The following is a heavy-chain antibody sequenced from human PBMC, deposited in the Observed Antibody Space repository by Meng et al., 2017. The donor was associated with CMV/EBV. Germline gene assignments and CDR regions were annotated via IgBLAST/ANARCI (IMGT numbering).Heavy chain of an antibody. J-gene: IGHJ6*02. D-gene: IGHD3-22*01. V-gene: IGHV4-59*01. CDR3: ARDRGYGLNYYYGMDV. CDR1: GGSISSYY. CDR2: IYYSGST. Sequence: SETLSLTCTVSGGSISSYYWSWIRQPPGKGLEWIGYIYYSGSTNYNPSLKSRVTISVDTSKNQFSLKLSSVTAADTAVYYCARDRGYGLNYYYGMDVWGQGTTVTVSS.